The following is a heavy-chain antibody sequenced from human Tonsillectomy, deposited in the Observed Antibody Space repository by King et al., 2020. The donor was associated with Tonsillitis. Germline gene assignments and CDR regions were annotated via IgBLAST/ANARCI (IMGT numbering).Heavy chain of an antibody. D-gene: IGHD3-16*01. CDR3: ARRSYAGYNSPYTWFDP. V-gene: IGHV4-59*08. CDR1: GGSISSYY. J-gene: IGHJ5*02. CDR2: IYYSGST. Sequence: QLQESGPGLVKPSETLSLTCTVSGGSISSYYWSWIRQPPGKGLEWIGYIYYSGSTNYNPSLKSRVTISVDTSKNQFSLKLSSVTAADTAVYYCARRSYAGYNSPYTWFDPWGQGTLVTVSS.